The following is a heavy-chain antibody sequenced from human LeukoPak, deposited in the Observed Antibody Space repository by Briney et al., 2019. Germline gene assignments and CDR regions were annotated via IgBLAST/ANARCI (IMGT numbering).Heavy chain of an antibody. CDR3: AKDYYDSSGYYLDY. D-gene: IGHD3-22*01. J-gene: IGHJ4*02. CDR1: GFTFSSYG. Sequence: PGGSLRLSCAASGFTFSSYGMHWVRQAPGKGLEWVAVISYDGGKKYYADSVKGRFTISRDNSKNTLYLQMNSLRPEDTAVYYCAKDYYDSSGYYLDYWGQGTLVTVSS. CDR2: ISYDGGKK. V-gene: IGHV3-30*18.